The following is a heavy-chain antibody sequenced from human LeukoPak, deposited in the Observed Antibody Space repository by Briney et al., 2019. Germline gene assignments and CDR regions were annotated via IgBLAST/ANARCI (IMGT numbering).Heavy chain of an antibody. CDR1: GYTFTYRY. D-gene: IGHD3-22*01. CDR3: ATEGDSSGLSIDY. CDR2: ITPFNGNT. Sequence: GASVKVSCKASGYTFTYRYLHWVRQAPGQALEWMGWITPFNGNTNYAQKFQDRVTITRDRSMSTAYMELSRLRSDDTAVYYCATEGDSSGLSIDYWGQGTLVTVSS. J-gene: IGHJ4*02. V-gene: IGHV1-45*02.